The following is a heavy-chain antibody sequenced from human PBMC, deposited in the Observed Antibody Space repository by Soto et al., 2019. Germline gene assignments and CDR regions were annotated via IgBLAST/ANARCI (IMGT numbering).Heavy chain of an antibody. CDR1: GGTFSSYA. Sequence: QVQLVQSGAEVKKPGSSVKVSCKASGGTFSSYAISWVRQAPGQGLEWMGGIIPIFGTAKYAQKFQVRVTITADESTSTAYMELSSRRSEDTAVYYWARDSPAYYYDSSGYFPDALDIWGQGTMVTVSS. D-gene: IGHD3-22*01. V-gene: IGHV1-69*01. J-gene: IGHJ3*02. CDR3: ARDSPAYYYDSSGYFPDALDI. CDR2: IIPIFGTA.